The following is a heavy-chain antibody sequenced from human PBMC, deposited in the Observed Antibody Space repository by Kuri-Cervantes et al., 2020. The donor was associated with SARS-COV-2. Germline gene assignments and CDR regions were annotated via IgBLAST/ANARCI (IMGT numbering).Heavy chain of an antibody. V-gene: IGHV1-8*02. Sequence: ASVKVSCKASGGTFSSYAISWVRQATGQGLEWMGWMNPNSGNTGYAQKFQGRVTMTRNTSISTAYMELSSLRSEDTALYYCAKDNHYDSSGYYVNYMDVWGKGTTVTVSS. D-gene: IGHD3-22*01. CDR3: AKDNHYDSSGYYVNYMDV. CDR1: GGTFSSYA. J-gene: IGHJ6*03. CDR2: MNPNSGNT.